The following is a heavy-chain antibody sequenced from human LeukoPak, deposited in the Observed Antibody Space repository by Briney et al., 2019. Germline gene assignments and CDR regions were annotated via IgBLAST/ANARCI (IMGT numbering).Heavy chain of an antibody. V-gene: IGHV1-2*02. CDR3: ARAPKSGPNMWYFDY. D-gene: IGHD5-12*01. CDR2: INPNNGVT. J-gene: IGHJ4*02. Sequence: GASVKVSCKASGYTFTSYYMHWVRQAPGLGVQLLGWINPNNGVTDYARNFQGRVIMTRDTSISTVYMELSGLKSDDTAVYYCARAPKSGPNMWYFDYWGQGTLVTVSS. CDR1: GYTFTSYY.